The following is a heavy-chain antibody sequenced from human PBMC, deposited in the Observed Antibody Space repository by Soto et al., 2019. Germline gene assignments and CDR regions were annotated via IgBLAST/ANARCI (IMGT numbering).Heavy chain of an antibody. D-gene: IGHD5-12*01. CDR1: GYSFTSYW. CDR2: IDPADSET. CDR3: ARLGQGGYVQGMDV. Sequence: GESLKISCKGSGYSFTSYWIGWVRQMPGKGLEWMGIIDPADSETKYSPSFQGQVTISVDKSTNTAYLQWSSLKASDTAKYYCARLGQGGYVQGMDVWGQGTTVTVSS. J-gene: IGHJ6*02. V-gene: IGHV5-51*01.